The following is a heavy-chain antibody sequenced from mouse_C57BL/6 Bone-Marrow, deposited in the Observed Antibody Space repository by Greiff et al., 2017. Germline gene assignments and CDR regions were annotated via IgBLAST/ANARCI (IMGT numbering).Heavy chain of an antibody. V-gene: IGHV1-58*01. CDR3: ARWGYYGTAIAY. CDR2: ISIGNGYT. D-gene: IGHD1-1*01. J-gene: IGHJ3*01. Sequence: EVQLQESGAELVRPGSSVKMSCKTSGYTFTSYGINWVKQRPGPGLDWIGYISIGNGYTAYYEKFKGKATLTSDTASSTAYMQLSSLTSVDSAIYFCARWGYYGTAIAYWGQGTLVTVSA. CDR1: GYTFTSYG.